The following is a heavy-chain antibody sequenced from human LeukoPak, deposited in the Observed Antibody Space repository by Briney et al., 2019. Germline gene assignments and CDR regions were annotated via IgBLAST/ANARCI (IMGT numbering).Heavy chain of an antibody. V-gene: IGHV3-74*01. Sequence: GGSLRLSCAASGFTFNNYWMHWVRQAPGKGLVWVSRINNDGSSTSYADSVKGRFTISRDNSKNTLYLQMNSLRAEDTAVYYCAKDLGWIHFAYWGQGTLVTVSS. CDR2: INNDGSST. CDR3: AKDLGWIHFAY. J-gene: IGHJ4*02. CDR1: GFTFNNYW. D-gene: IGHD5-18*01.